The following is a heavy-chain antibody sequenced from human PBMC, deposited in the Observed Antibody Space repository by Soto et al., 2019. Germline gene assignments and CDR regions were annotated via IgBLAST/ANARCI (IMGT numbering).Heavy chain of an antibody. CDR2: TIPVFDTP. V-gene: IGHV1-69*13. Sequence: SVKVSCKDSGGLFSSYAISWVRQAPGQGLEWMGGTIPVFDTPYYAQKFQGRVTITADESTNTAYLELSSLRSDDTAMYYCARGDSPYVWFNEFWGQGSRVTVSS. CDR3: ARGDSPYVWFNEF. J-gene: IGHJ4*02. CDR1: GGLFSSYA. D-gene: IGHD3-16*01.